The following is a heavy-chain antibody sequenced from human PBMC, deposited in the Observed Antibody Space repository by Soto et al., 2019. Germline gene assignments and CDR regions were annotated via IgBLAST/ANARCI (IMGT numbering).Heavy chain of an antibody. Sequence: PGGSLRLSCAASGFTFSSYGMHWVRQAPGKGLEWVAVISYDGSNKYYADSVKGRFTISRDNSKNTLYLQMNSLRAEDTAVYYCAREDNWNRHYFDYWGQGTLVTVSS. D-gene: IGHD1-20*01. J-gene: IGHJ4*02. CDR2: ISYDGSNK. V-gene: IGHV3-30*03. CDR1: GFTFSSYG. CDR3: AREDNWNRHYFDY.